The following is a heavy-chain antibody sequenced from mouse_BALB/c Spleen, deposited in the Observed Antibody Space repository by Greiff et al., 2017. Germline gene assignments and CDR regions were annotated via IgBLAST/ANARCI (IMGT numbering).Heavy chain of an antibody. CDR3: ARDHGNRYAMDY. CDR2: ISSGGSYT. J-gene: IGHJ4*01. CDR1: GFTFSSYA. D-gene: IGHD2-1*01. Sequence: DVKLVESGGGLVKPGGSLKLSCAASGFTFSSYAMSWVRQSPEKRLEWVAAISSGGSYTYYPDTVTGRFTISRDNAKNTLYLEMSSLRSEDTAMYYCARDHGNRYAMDYWGQGTSVTVSS. V-gene: IGHV5-9-4*01.